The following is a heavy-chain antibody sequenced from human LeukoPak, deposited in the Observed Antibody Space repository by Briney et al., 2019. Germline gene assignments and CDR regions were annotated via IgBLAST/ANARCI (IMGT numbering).Heavy chain of an antibody. CDR1: GFTFTSYT. V-gene: IGHV3-21*05. J-gene: IGHJ4*02. CDR2: ISGSGNFI. Sequence: PGGSLRLSCAASGFTFTSYTMNWVRQAPGKGLEWISHISGSGNFIYYADSVEGRFSISRDDAKNSLYLQMNSLRAEDTAVYYCARVFQGGPHDPLDYWGQGTLVTVSS. CDR3: ARVFQGGPHDPLDY.